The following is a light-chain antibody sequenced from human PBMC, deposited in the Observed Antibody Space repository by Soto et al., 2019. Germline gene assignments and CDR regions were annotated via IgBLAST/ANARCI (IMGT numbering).Light chain of an antibody. CDR2: EPS. CDR1: QSVSSY. Sequence: VLTLSPAALSLTPEERATLSCRASQSVSSYLAWYQQKPGQAPRLLLYEPSNRATGIPARFSGSGSGTDFTLTINSLEPEDFAVYYCQQLSNFPGNSFGQGTRPEI. J-gene: IGKJ5*01. CDR3: QQLSNFPGNS. V-gene: IGKV3-11*01.